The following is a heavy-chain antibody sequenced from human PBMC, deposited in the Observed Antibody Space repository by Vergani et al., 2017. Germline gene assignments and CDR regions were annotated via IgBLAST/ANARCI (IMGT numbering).Heavy chain of an antibody. CDR2: INGGNGNK. Sequence: QVQLVQSGAEVKKPGASVKVSCKASGYTFISYGMHWVRQAPGQRVEWMGWINGGNGNKKYSQKFQVRVTITRDTSASTAYMELRSLRSDETAVYYCATGMYGSGSYTFDYWGQGTLVTVSS. J-gene: IGHJ4*02. CDR1: GYTFISYG. V-gene: IGHV1-3*01. D-gene: IGHD3-10*01. CDR3: ATGMYGSGSYTFDY.